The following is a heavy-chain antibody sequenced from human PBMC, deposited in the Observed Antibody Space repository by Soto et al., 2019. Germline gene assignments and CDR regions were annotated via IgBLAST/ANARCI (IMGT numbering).Heavy chain of an antibody. CDR3: AKHGVAGGPSQFDY. J-gene: IGHJ4*02. D-gene: IGHD3-16*01. V-gene: IGHV1-46*01. CDR2: INPSGGSA. Sequence: QVQLVQSGAEVKKPGASVKVSCKASGYTFTRYYIHWVRQAPGQGLEWMGIINPSGGSATYAQNFQGRVTMTRDTSTTTVYMELSSLTSEDTAVYYCAKHGVAGGPSQFDYWGQGTLVTVSS. CDR1: GYTFTRYY.